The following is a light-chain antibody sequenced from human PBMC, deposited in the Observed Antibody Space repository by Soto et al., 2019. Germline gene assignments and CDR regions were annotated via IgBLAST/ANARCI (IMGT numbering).Light chain of an antibody. J-gene: IGKJ3*01. V-gene: IGKV1-5*03. CDR2: RAS. CDR1: QSISSW. Sequence: DIQMTQSPSTLSASVGDRVTITCRASQSISSWLAWYQQKPGKAPKLLIYRASSLGSGVPLRFSGSGSGTEFTLTISSLQPDDFATYYCQQYNSYPLTFGPGTKVDIK. CDR3: QQYNSYPLT.